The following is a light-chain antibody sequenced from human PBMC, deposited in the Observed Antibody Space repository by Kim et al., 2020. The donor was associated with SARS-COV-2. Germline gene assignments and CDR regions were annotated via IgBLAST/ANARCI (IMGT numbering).Light chain of an antibody. Sequence: QSNTISYTGTSSDVGGYNYVSWYQQHPGKAPKLMIYEDSNRPSGVSNRFSGSKSGNTASLTISGLQAEDEADYYCSSYTSSSTLEVFGTGTKVTVL. CDR2: EDS. J-gene: IGLJ1*01. CDR3: SSYTSSSTLEV. CDR1: SSDVGGYNY. V-gene: IGLV2-14*01.